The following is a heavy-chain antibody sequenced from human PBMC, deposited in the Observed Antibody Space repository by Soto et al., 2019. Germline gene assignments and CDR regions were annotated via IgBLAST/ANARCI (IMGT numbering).Heavy chain of an antibody. CDR3: ARMYTGGYYFDY. V-gene: IGHV4-39*01. Sequence: QLQLQESGPGLVKPSETLSLTCTVSGGSISSSSYFWGWIRQPPGKGLDWIGNLYYSGSTYYNPSLRRRVAVSVDTSNTQFSLKLSSVPAADTAVYYCARMYTGGYYFDYWGQGTLVTVSS. CDR1: GGSISSSSYF. D-gene: IGHD2-2*02. CDR2: LYYSGST. J-gene: IGHJ4*02.